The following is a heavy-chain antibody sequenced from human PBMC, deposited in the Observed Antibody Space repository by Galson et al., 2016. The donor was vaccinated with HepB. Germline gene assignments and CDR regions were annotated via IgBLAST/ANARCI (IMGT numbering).Heavy chain of an antibody. Sequence: ALRRSGAASGFDDNILSMHWVRHAPGKGLEWAAVIWYKGYSKYYGHSGKGRFTISRDNPENTLYLQMDSLTTEDTAVYYCARTATPSSSGYYLDYWGQGTMVTVSS. CDR1: GFDDNILS. J-gene: IGHJ4*01. CDR2: IWYKGYSK. V-gene: IGHV3-33*01. D-gene: IGHD2-2*02. CDR3: ARTATPSSSGYYLDY.